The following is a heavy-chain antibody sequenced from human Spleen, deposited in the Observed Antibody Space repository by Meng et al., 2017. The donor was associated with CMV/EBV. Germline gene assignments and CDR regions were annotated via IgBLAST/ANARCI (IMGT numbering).Heavy chain of an antibody. J-gene: IGHJ5*02. CDR3: ARGRGYCSSTSCYSPYNWFDP. V-gene: IGHV4-39*01. Sequence: SETLSLTCSVSGDSMDSSDYYWGWIRQPPGKGLEWVGSICYTGSIYYNPSLKSRLAMTVDTSKNQFSLQLNSVTPEDTAVYYCARGRGYCSSTSCYSPYNWFDPWGQGTLVTVSS. CDR2: ICYTGSI. D-gene: IGHD2-2*02. CDR1: GDSMDSSDYY.